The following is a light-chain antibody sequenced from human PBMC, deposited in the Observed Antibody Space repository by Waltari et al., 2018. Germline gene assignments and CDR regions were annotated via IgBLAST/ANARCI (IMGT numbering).Light chain of an antibody. CDR3: HQFNNWPQT. CDR2: GAS. J-gene: IGKJ1*01. CDR1: QSVSRN. Sequence: ETVMTQSPGTLSVSPGERATLSCRASQSVSRNIAWYQQKPGQAPRLLIYGASTRATGIPARFSGGGSGTEFTLTISSLQSEDFAVYYCHQFNNWPQTFGQGTKVEIK. V-gene: IGKV3-15*01.